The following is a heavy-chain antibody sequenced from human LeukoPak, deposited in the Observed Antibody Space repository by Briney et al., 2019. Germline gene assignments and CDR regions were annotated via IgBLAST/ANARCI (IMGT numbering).Heavy chain of an antibody. CDR1: GGTFSSYA. D-gene: IGHD5-18*01. CDR3: ARDQSVPLRGYSYGCDY. Sequence: SVKVSCKASGGTFSSYAISWVRQAPGQGLEWMGGIIPIFGTANYAQKFQGRVTITADESTSTAYMELSSLRSEDTAVYYCARDQSVPLRGYSYGCDYWGQGTLVTVSP. CDR2: IIPIFGTA. V-gene: IGHV1-69*13. J-gene: IGHJ4*02.